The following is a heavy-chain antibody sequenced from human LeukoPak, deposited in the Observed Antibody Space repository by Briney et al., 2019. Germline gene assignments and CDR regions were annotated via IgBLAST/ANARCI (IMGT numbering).Heavy chain of an antibody. CDR1: GGSISSYY. V-gene: IGHV4-59*08. CDR2: IYYSGST. D-gene: IGHD3-3*01. Sequence: SETLSLTCTVSGGSISSYYWSWIRQPPGKGLEWIGYIYYSGSTNYNPSLKSRVTISVDTSKNQFSLKLSSVTAADTAVYYCARSSGGLDYWGQGTQVTVSS. J-gene: IGHJ4*02. CDR3: ARSSGGLDY.